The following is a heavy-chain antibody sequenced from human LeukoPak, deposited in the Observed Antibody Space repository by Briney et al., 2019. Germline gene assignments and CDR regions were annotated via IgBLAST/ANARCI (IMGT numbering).Heavy chain of an antibody. Sequence: SETLSLTCAVYGGSFSGYYWSWIRQPPGKGLEWIGEINHSGSTNYNPSLKSRVTISVDTSKNQFSLKLSSVTAADTAVYYCARVIAARPGVPDYWGQGTQVTVSS. J-gene: IGHJ4*02. V-gene: IGHV4-34*01. CDR3: ARVIAARPGVPDY. CDR1: GGSFSGYY. D-gene: IGHD6-6*01. CDR2: INHSGST.